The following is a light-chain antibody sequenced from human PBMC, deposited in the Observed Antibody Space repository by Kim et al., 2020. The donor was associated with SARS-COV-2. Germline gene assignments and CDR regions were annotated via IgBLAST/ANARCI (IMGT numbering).Light chain of an antibody. V-gene: IGLV2-14*03. Sequence: GQSITISCTGTSSDVGGYNYVSWYQQHPGKAPKLMIFDVSNRPSGVSNRFSGSKSGNRASLTISGLQAEDEADYYCSSYTSSDTLLFGGGTQLTVL. CDR3: SSYTSSDTLL. CDR1: SSDVGGYNY. CDR2: DVS. J-gene: IGLJ2*01.